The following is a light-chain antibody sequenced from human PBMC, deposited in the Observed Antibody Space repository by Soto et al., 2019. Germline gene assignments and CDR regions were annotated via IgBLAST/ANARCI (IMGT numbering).Light chain of an antibody. CDR2: DVS. J-gene: IGLJ2*01. V-gene: IGLV2-14*01. Sequence: QSVLTQPASVSGSPGQSITISCTGTSSDVGGYNYVSWYQQHPGKAPKLMIYDVSNRPPGVSNRFSGPKSGNTASLTISGLQAEDEADYYCSSYTSSSTLVVFGGGTKVTVL. CDR1: SSDVGGYNY. CDR3: SSYTSSSTLVV.